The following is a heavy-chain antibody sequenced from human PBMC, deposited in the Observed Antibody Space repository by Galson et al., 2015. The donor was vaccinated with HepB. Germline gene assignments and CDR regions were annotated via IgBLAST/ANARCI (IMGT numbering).Heavy chain of an antibody. CDR1: GGTFGTLA. D-gene: IGHD2-15*01. Sequence: SCKASGGTFGTLAINWVRQAPGQGLEWMGRIIPTLRMINYGQKFQGRVTLNADRSTSTAYMELTSLRSEDTAIYYCARGGLGYYSKDAFDIWGQGSKVSVSS. V-gene: IGHV1-69*04. CDR3: ARGGLGYYSKDAFDI. CDR2: IIPTLRMI. J-gene: IGHJ3*02.